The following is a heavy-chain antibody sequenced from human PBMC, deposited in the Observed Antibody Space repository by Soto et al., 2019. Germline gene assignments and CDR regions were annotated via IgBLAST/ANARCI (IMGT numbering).Heavy chain of an antibody. CDR1: GGSISGYY. Sequence: PSETLSLTCTVSGGSISGYYWSWIRQPPGKGLEWNGNFYYSGGAKYNPSVKSRVTISVETSKNQFSLKLSSVTAADTAVYYCARGDLGYCSGGSCYSMMYYYYGMDVWGQGTTVTVSS. D-gene: IGHD2-15*01. V-gene: IGHV4-59*01. CDR2: FYYSGGA. CDR3: ARGDLGYCSGGSCYSMMYYYYGMDV. J-gene: IGHJ6*02.